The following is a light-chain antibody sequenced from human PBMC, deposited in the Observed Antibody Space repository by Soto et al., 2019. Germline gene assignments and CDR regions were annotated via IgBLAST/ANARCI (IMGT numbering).Light chain of an antibody. CDR2: GAF. Sequence: EIVLTQSPATLSLSPGERATLSCRASQSVSSNYLAWYQQKPGQAPRLLIYGAFKRATGIPDRFSGSGSGTDFTLTISRLEPEDFAVYYCQQYGSSGTFGQGTKVDIK. J-gene: IGKJ1*01. V-gene: IGKV3-20*01. CDR3: QQYGSSGT. CDR1: QSVSSNY.